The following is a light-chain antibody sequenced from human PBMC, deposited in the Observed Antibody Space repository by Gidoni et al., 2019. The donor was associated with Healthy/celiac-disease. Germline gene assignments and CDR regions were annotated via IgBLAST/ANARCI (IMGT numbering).Light chain of an antibody. CDR1: SSDVGGYNY. J-gene: IGLJ1*01. CDR3: SSYTSSSTRV. Sequence: QSALTQPASVSGSPGQSITISCTGTSSDVGGYNYVSWYQQHPGKAPKPMIYEVSKRPSGVSNRFSGSKSGNTASLTISGLQAEDEADYYCSSYTSSSTRVFGTGTKVTVL. V-gene: IGLV2-14*01. CDR2: EVS.